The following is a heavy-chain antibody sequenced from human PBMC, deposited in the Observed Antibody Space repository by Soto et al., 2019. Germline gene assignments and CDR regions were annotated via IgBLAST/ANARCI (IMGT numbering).Heavy chain of an antibody. Sequence: GGSLRLSCTASGLPHSSFAMMWVRQAPGKGLECVSGIYGSGRGIEYADSVKGRFTISRDNSKNTVYLQMADLRADDTAVYYCAKDAVYNDGLWLMDHWGQGTQVTVSS. V-gene: IGHV3-23*05. CDR1: GLPHSSFA. J-gene: IGHJ4*02. D-gene: IGHD2-21*01. CDR3: AKDAVYNDGLWLMDH. CDR2: IYGSGRGI.